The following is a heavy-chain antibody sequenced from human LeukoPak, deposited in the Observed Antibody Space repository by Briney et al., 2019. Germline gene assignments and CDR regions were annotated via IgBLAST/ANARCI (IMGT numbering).Heavy chain of an antibody. V-gene: IGHV4-4*07. Sequence: SETLSLTCTVSGGPISSYYWSWIRQPAGKGLEWIGRIYTSGSTNYNPSLKSRVTMSVDTSKNQFSLRLSSVTAADTAVYYCARVKSPSLLTAGHFDYWGQGTLVTVSS. CDR2: IYTSGST. CDR1: GGPISSYY. CDR3: ARVKSPSLLTAGHFDY. J-gene: IGHJ4*02.